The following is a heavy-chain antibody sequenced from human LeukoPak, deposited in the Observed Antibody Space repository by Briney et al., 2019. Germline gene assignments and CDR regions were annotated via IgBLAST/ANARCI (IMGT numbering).Heavy chain of an antibody. V-gene: IGHV4-34*01. CDR1: GWSFNDYY. CDR3: ARVWRGYYYMDV. Sequence: SEALSLTCAVYGWSFNDYYWNWIRQPPGKGLEWIGEINARGDTNFNPSLKSRVTISVDTSKSQFSLRLTSMIAADTAVYYCARVWRGYYYMDVWGKGTTVTVSS. J-gene: IGHJ6*03. CDR2: INARGDT.